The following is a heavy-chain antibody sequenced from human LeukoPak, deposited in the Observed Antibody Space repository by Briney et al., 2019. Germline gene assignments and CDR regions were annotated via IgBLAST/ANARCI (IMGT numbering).Heavy chain of an antibody. D-gene: IGHD1-26*01. CDR3: AREKGSGIVGAPAHFDH. CDR2: IWYDGSNK. Sequence: GGSLRLSCEVSGITLSNYGMSWVRQAPGKGLEWVAAIWYDGSNKYYADSVKGRFTISRDNSKNTLYLQMNSLRAEDTAVYYCAREKGSGIVGAPAHFDHWGQGTLVTVSS. CDR1: GITLSNYG. J-gene: IGHJ4*02. V-gene: IGHV3-33*08.